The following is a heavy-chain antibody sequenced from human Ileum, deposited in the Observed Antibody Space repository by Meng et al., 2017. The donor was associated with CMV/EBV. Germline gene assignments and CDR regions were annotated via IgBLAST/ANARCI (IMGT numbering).Heavy chain of an antibody. Sequence: GESLKISCAASGFTFSSYAMSWVRQAPGKGLEWVSAISGSGGSTYYADSVKGRFTISRDNSQNTLYLQMNSLRAEDTAVYYCAKGGVYSSTWGDYWGQGTLVTVSS. CDR2: ISGSGGST. CDR3: AKGGVYSSTWGDY. J-gene: IGHJ4*02. CDR1: GFTFSSYA. V-gene: IGHV3-23*01. D-gene: IGHD6-13*01.